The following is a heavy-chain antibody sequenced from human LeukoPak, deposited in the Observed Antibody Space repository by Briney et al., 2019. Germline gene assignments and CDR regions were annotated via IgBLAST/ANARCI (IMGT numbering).Heavy chain of an antibody. Sequence: QAGGSLRLSCAASGFTFSSYWMHWVRQAPGKGAVWVSHINGDGSVTGYADSVKGRFTISRDYARNTLYVQMNSLRAEDTAVYYCARDRREGSGWYVRRPYYYYMDVWGKGTTVTVSS. CDR2: INGDGSVT. CDR3: ARDRREGSGWYVRRPYYYYMDV. V-gene: IGHV3-74*01. D-gene: IGHD6-19*01. J-gene: IGHJ6*03. CDR1: GFTFSSYW.